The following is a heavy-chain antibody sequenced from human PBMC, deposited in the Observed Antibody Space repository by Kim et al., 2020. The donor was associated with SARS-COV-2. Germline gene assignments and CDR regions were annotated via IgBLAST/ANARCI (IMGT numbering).Heavy chain of an antibody. J-gene: IGHJ4*02. CDR1: GFTFSDYY. CDR2: ISSSSSYT. CDR3: ARDVYGSGSTFDY. V-gene: IGHV3-11*05. D-gene: IGHD3-10*01. Sequence: GGSLRLSCAASGFTFSDYYMSWIRQAPGKGPEWVSYISSSSSYTNYADSVKGRFTISRDNAKNSLYLQMNSLRAEDTAVYYCARDVYGSGSTFDYWGQGTLVTVSS.